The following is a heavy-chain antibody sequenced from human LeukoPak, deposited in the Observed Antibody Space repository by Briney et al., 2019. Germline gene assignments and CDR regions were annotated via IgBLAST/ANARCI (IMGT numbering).Heavy chain of an antibody. Sequence: GGSLRLSCAASGFTFSSYSMNWVRQAPGKGLEWVSSISSSSSYIYYADSVKGRFTISRDNAKNSLYPQMNSLRAEDTAVYYCASAPRDAFDIWGQGTMVTVSS. J-gene: IGHJ3*02. CDR1: GFTFSSYS. CDR2: ISSSSSYI. V-gene: IGHV3-21*01. CDR3: ASAPRDAFDI.